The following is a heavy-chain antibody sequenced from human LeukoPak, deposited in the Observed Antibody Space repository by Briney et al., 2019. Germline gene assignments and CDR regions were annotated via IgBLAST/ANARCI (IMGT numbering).Heavy chain of an antibody. V-gene: IGHV4-59*01. D-gene: IGHD5-18*01. J-gene: IGHJ5*02. Sequence: PSETLSLTCTVSGGSISSYYWSWIRQPPGKGLEWIGYIYYSGSTNYKPSLKSRVTISVDTSKNQFSLKLSSVTAADTAVYYCATYRGHAAMVLGANWFDPWGQGTLVTVSS. CDR1: GGSISSYY. CDR2: IYYSGST. CDR3: ATYRGHAAMVLGANWFDP.